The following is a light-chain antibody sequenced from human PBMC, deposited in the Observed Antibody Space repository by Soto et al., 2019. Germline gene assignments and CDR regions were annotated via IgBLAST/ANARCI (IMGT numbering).Light chain of an antibody. V-gene: IGKV1-5*03. CDR3: QQCYNWPWT. Sequence: DIQMTQSPSTLSSSVGDRATITCRASQSISSWLAWYQQRPGKAPKLLIYKASNLESGVPARFSGSGSGTEFTLTISSLHPDDFAAYYCQQCYNWPWTFGRGTKVEIK. J-gene: IGKJ1*01. CDR1: QSISSW. CDR2: KAS.